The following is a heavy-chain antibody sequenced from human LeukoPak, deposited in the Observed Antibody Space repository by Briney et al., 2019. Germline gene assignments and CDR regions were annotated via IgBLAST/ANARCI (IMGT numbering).Heavy chain of an antibody. CDR2: TSTYNGNT. Sequence: ASVKVSCKASGYTFTSYGISWGRQTPGQGLEWLGWTSTYNGNTQYAQKFQGRVTMTTDTSTSTAYMELRSLRSDDTAVYYCARESYDFWSGYYGYMDVWGKGTTVTVSS. D-gene: IGHD3-3*01. J-gene: IGHJ6*03. V-gene: IGHV1-18*01. CDR1: GYTFTSYG. CDR3: ARESYDFWSGYYGYMDV.